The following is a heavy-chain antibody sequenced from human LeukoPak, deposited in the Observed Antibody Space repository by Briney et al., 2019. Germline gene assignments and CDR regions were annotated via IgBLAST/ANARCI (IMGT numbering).Heavy chain of an antibody. D-gene: IGHD6-19*01. J-gene: IGHJ5*02. Sequence: AAVKVSCKASGYTFTSYYMHWVRQAPGQGLEWMGIVNPSGGCTSYAQKFQGRVTMTRDTSTSTVYMELSSLRSEDTAVYYCARGQQWLSGWFDPWGQGTLVTVSS. CDR1: GYTFTSYY. CDR2: VNPSGGCT. V-gene: IGHV1-46*01. CDR3: ARGQQWLSGWFDP.